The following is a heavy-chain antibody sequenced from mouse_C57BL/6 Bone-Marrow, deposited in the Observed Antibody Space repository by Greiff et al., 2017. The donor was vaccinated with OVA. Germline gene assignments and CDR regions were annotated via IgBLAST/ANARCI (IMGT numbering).Heavy chain of an antibody. J-gene: IGHJ2*01. CDR1: GFNIKDDY. CDR2: IDPENGDT. Sequence: EVKLQESGAELVRPGASVKLSCTASGFNIKDDYMHWVKQRPEQGLEWIGWIDPENGDTEYASKFQGKATITADTSSNTAYLQLSSLTSEDTAVYYCTTPDGYYVGYWGQGTTLTVSS. CDR3: TTPDGYYVGY. D-gene: IGHD2-3*01. V-gene: IGHV14-4*01.